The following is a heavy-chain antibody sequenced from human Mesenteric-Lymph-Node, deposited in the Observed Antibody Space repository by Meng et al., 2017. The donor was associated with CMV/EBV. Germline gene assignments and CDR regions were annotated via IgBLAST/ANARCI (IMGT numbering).Heavy chain of an antibody. CDR3: ARYLMVHGGYGLDV. J-gene: IGHJ6*02. CDR2: IDQFGST. CDR1: GGFFSGYY. D-gene: IGHD2-8*01. Sequence: SETLSLTCAVHGGFFSGYYWNWIRQTPGKGLEWIGQIDQFGSTNYNPSLSSRVTISLGTSENQFSLFLSSVTAADTAVYYCARYLMVHGGYGLDVWGQGTTVTVSS. V-gene: IGHV4-34*01.